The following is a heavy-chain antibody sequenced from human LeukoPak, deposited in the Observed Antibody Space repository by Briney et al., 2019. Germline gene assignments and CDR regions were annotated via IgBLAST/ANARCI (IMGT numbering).Heavy chain of an antibody. CDR2: IWYDGSNK. D-gene: IGHD3-10*01. J-gene: IGHJ4*02. Sequence: GGSLGLSCAASGFPFSRYGMHWVRQAPGKGLEWVAVIWYDGSNKYYADSVKGRFSVSRDKSKNTLSLEMNSLRAEDTALYYCARDAQGLGVVRGPTLDYWGQGTLVTVSS. CDR1: GFPFSRYG. CDR3: ARDAQGLGVVRGPTLDY. V-gene: IGHV3-33*01.